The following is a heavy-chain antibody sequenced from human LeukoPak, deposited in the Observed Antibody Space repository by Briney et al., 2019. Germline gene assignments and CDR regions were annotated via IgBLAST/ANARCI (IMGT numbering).Heavy chain of an antibody. Sequence: ASVKVSCKASGYTFTSYAMHWERQAPGRRLELMGWINAGNGNTKYSQKFQGRVTITRDTSASTAYMELSSLRSEDTAVYYCARVGDYYDSSGYGGGFDYWGQGTLVTVSS. CDR3: ARVGDYYDSSGYGGGFDY. D-gene: IGHD3-22*01. J-gene: IGHJ4*02. CDR1: GYTFTSYA. V-gene: IGHV1-3*01. CDR2: INAGNGNT.